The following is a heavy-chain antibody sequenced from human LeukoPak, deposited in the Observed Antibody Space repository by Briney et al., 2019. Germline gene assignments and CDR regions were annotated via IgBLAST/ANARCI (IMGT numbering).Heavy chain of an antibody. Sequence: PSETLSLTCTVSGGSISSYYWSWSRHPPRKGLGWIWYSYYSESTNYNTSLKSRVTISVDASKNQFSPKLSSVTAADTAVYYSARSGTHCSSTSCYKRGYMDVWGKGTTVTVSS. J-gene: IGHJ6*03. V-gene: IGHV4-59*01. CDR3: ARSGTHCSSTSCYKRGYMDV. CDR1: GGSISSYY. CDR2: SYYSEST. D-gene: IGHD2-2*01.